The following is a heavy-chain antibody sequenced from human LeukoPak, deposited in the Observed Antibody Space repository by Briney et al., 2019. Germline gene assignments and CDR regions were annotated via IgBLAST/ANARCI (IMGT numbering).Heavy chain of an antibody. V-gene: IGHV3-9*01. Sequence: GGSLRLSCEATGFVFYDYAMHWVRQVPGKGLEWVSGISWNSGDIAYADSVKGRFTISRDNAKNSLYLQMNSLKPEDTALYYCARAQSKESDDSGSFYRHFDYWGRGALVTVSS. CDR1: GFVFYDYA. CDR3: ARAQSKESDDSGSFYRHFDY. CDR2: ISWNSGDI. D-gene: IGHD3-10*01. J-gene: IGHJ4*02.